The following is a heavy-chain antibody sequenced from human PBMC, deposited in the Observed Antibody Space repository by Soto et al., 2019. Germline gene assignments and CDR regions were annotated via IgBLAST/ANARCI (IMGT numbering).Heavy chain of an antibody. CDR1: GFTFSNYW. CDR3: AKVSSGYYPTDLFGY. Sequence: GGSLRLSCAASGFTFSNYWMHWVRQAPGKGLVWVSRINGDGSSTYYADSVKGRFTISRDNAKNTVYLQMNSLRAEDTAVYYCAKVSSGYYPTDLFGYWAQGSLVTVSS. D-gene: IGHD3-22*01. V-gene: IGHV3-74*01. J-gene: IGHJ4*02. CDR2: INGDGSST.